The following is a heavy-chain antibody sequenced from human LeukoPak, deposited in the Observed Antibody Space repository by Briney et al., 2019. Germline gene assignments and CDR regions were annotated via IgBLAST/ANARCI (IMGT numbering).Heavy chain of an antibody. Sequence: GGSLRLSCAASGFTFSSYVRHWVRQAPGKGLEWVAIISYDGSNEYYADSVKGRFTISRDNSKNTLYLQMNSLRAEDTAVYYCARDTYWYFDLWGRGTLVTVSS. J-gene: IGHJ2*01. CDR2: ISYDGSNE. CDR3: ARDTYWYFDL. V-gene: IGHV3-30*04. CDR1: GFTFSSYV.